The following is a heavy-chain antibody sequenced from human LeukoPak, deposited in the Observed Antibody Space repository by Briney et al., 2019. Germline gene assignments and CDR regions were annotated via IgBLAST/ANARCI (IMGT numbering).Heavy chain of an antibody. CDR1: GGTFSSYA. CDR2: INPSGGST. J-gene: IGHJ6*02. V-gene: IGHV1-46*01. D-gene: IGHD6-13*01. Sequence: VASVKVSCKASGGTFSSYAISWVRQAPGQGLEWMGIINPSGGSTSYAQKFQGRVTMTRDTSTSTVYMELSSLRSEDTAVYYCARDLTIAAAAPSRYYYYGMDVWGQGTTVTVSS. CDR3: ARDLTIAAAAPSRYYYYGMDV.